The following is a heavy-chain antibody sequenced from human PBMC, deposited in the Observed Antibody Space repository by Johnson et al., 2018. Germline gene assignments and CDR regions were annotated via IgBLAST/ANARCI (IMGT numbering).Heavy chain of an antibody. J-gene: IGHJ3*02. CDR2: ISRSTNFV. Sequence: EVQLLESGGGLVHARGSRRLSCAASGFTLSSPGMNWVRQAPGKGLEWISYISRSTNFVFYSDSVRGRFTISRDDAENSLFLQMHSLRPEDTAVYYCVGDRDYAFDIWGQGTMVTVSS. CDR1: GFTLSSPG. V-gene: IGHV3-48*01. D-gene: IGHD3-10*01. CDR3: VGDRDYAFDI.